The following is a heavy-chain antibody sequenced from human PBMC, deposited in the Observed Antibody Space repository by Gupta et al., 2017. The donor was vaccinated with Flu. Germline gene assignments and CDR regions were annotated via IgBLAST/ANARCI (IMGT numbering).Heavy chain of an antibody. D-gene: IGHD6-13*01. CDR1: GYTFTSYG. J-gene: IGHJ6*02. CDR3: ARDAVYSSSWYHYYGMDV. CDR2: ISAYNGNT. V-gene: IGHV1-18*01. Sequence: QVQLVQSGAEVKKPGTSVKVSCKASGYTFTSYGISWVRQAPGQGLEWMGWISAYNGNTNYAQKLQGRVTMTTDTSTSTAYRELRSLRSDDTAVYYCARDAVYSSSWYHYYGMDVWGQGTTVTVSS.